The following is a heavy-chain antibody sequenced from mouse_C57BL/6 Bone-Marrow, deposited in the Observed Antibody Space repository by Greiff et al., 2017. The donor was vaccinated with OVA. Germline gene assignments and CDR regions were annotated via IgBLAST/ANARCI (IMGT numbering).Heavy chain of an antibody. CDR1: GYTFTDYY. D-gene: IGHD2-5*01. CDR3: ARRLYYSNFYAMDY. V-gene: IGHV1-26*01. J-gene: IGHJ4*01. CDR2: INTNNGGT. Sequence: VQLQQSGPELVKPGASVKISCKASGYTFTDYYMNWVQQSHGKSLEWIGDINTNNGGTSYNQKFKGKDTLTVDKSFSTAYMELRSLTSEDSAVYYSARRLYYSNFYAMDYWGQGTSVTVSS.